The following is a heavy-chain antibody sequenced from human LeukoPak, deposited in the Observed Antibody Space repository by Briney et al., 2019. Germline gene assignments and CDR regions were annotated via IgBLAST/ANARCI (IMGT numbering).Heavy chain of an antibody. V-gene: IGHV3-74*01. J-gene: IGHJ4*02. CDR3: AREDIGGQFDY. CDR1: GFTFSSYW. CDR2: INSDGSST. D-gene: IGHD4-23*01. Sequence: LSGGSLRLSCAASGFTFSSYWMHWVRQAPGKGLVWVSRINSDGSSTSYADSVKGRFTISRDNAKNTLYLQMNSLRAEDTAVYYCAREDIGGQFDYWGQGTLVTVSS.